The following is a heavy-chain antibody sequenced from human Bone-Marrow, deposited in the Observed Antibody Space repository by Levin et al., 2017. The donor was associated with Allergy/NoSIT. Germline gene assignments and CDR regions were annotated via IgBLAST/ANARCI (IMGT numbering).Heavy chain of an antibody. D-gene: IGHD2-2*01. CDR1: GFSFSAYG. J-gene: IGHJ3*02. CDR2: ISYDGDNQ. Sequence: SCAASGFSFSAYGMHWVRQAPGKGLEWVALISYDGDNQHYADSVKGRGKGSRDNSKNTLYLQMNSLRAEDTAVYYWAKDMYPRSVPDGFENWGQGTMVTVSS. V-gene: IGHV3-30*18. CDR3: AKDMYPRSVPDGFEN.